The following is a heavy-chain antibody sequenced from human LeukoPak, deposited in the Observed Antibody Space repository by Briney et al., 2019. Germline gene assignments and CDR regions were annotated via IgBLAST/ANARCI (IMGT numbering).Heavy chain of an antibody. CDR1: GFTFSDYY. D-gene: IGHD5-18*01. V-gene: IGHV3-11*06. J-gene: IGHJ4*02. CDR2: ISSSSSSYT. CDR3: ARGGYSSGDGAYYFDY. Sequence: GGSLRLSCAASGFTFSDYYMSWIRQAPGKGLEWVSYISSSSSSYTNYADSVKGRFTISRDNAKNSLYLQMNSLRAEDTAVYYCARGGYSSGDGAYYFDYWGQGTLVTVSS.